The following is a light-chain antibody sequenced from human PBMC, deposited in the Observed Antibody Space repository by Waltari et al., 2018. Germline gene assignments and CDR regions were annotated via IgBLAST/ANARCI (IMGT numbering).Light chain of an antibody. CDR2: RAS. CDR1: QSLLYNSNNKNY. CDR3: QQYYNTPFT. V-gene: IGKV4-1*01. Sequence: DFVMSQSPASLVVSLGERATINCKSSQSLLYNSNNKNYLAWYQQKPGQPPRLLFYRASTRESGVPDRFSGSGSGRDFTLTISSLQTEDVAVYYCQQYYNTPFTFGPGTKVGIK. J-gene: IGKJ3*01.